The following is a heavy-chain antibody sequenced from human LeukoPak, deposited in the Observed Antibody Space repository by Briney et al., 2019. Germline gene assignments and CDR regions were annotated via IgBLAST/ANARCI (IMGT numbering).Heavy chain of an antibody. CDR1: GGSISSGGYY. CDR3: ARDDRRDGFSNPFGMDV. V-gene: IGHV4-31*03. CDR2: IYYSGST. D-gene: IGHD5-24*01. Sequence: PSQTLSLTCTVSGGSISSGGYYWSWIRQHPGKGLEWIGYIYYSGSTYYNPSLKSRVTISVDTSKNQFSLKLSSVTAADTAVYYCARDDRRDGFSNPFGMDVWGQGTTVTVSS. J-gene: IGHJ6*02.